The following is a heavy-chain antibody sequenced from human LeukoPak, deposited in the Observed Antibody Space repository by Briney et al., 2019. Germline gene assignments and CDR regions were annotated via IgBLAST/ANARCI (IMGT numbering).Heavy chain of an antibody. CDR3: ARALLGEGATTGYYFDY. J-gene: IGHJ4*01. CDR1: GYTFTSYG. CDR2: ISAYNGNT. D-gene: IGHD1-26*01. V-gene: IGHV1-18*01. Sequence: GASVKVSCKASGYTFTSYGISWVRQAPGQGLEWMGWISAYNGNTNYAQKLQGRVTMTTDTSTSTAYMELRSLRSDDTAVYYCARALLGEGATTGYYFDYWGQGTLVTVSS.